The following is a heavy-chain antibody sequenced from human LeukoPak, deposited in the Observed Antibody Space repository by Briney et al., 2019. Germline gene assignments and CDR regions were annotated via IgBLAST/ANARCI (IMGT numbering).Heavy chain of an antibody. V-gene: IGHV4-61*10. CDR1: GDSISSGSYY. Sequence: PSQTLSLTCTVSGDSISSGSYYWSWIRQPAGKGLEWIGYIYYTGSTNHNPSLKSRVSISVDTSKNQFSLKLNSVTTADTAMYYCAIFGSGGSWGQGTLVTVSS. CDR3: AIFGSGGS. J-gene: IGHJ5*02. CDR2: IYYTGST. D-gene: IGHD2-15*01.